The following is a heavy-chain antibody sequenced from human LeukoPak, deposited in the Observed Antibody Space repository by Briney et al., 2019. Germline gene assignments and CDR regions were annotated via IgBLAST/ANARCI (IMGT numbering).Heavy chain of an antibody. CDR3: AGQRSGYDFDH. V-gene: IGHV3-48*01. CDR2: ISTTNTI. Sequence: GGSLRLSCAASGFIFSSYSMNWVRQAPGKGLEWVSYISTTNTIYYRDSVKGRLTISRDNAKNLLYLQMNSLRAEDTAVYYCAGQRSGYDFDHWGQGTPGTVSS. J-gene: IGHJ4*02. D-gene: IGHD5-12*01. CDR1: GFIFSSYS.